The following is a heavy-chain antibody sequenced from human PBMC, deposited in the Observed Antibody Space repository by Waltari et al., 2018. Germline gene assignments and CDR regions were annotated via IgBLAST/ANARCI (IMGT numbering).Heavy chain of an antibody. CDR3: AKDKSSWYDAFDI. J-gene: IGHJ3*02. D-gene: IGHD6-13*01. V-gene: IGHV3-23*01. Sequence: VQLQESGPGLVKPSETLSLTCAVSGYSISSGYYWGWIRQPPGKGLEWVSAISGSGGSTYYADSVKGRFTISRDNSKNTLYLQMNSLRAEDTAVYYCAKDKSSWYDAFDIWGQGTMVTVSS. CDR2: ISGSGGST. CDR1: GYSISSGYY.